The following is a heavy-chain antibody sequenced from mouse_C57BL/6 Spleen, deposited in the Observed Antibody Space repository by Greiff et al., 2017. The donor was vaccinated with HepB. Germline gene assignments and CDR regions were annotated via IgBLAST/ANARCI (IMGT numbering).Heavy chain of an antibody. CDR2: IYPGDGDT. CDR3: ARSGSPYYAMDY. V-gene: IGHV1-82*01. J-gene: IGHJ4*01. D-gene: IGHD1-1*01. CDR1: GYAFSSSW. Sequence: QVQLQQSGPELVKPGASVKISCKASGYAFSSSWMNWVKQRPGKGLEWIGRIYPGDGDTNYNGKFKGKATLTAHKSSSTAYMQLSSLTSEDSAVYFCARSGSPYYAMDYWGQGTSVTVSS.